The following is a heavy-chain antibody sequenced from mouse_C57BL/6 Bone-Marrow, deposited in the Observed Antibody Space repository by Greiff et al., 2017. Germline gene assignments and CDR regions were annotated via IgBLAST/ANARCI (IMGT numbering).Heavy chain of an antibody. D-gene: IGHD2-10*01. CDR3: ARGPTGAY. CDR2: IDPSDSYT. V-gene: IGHV1-59*01. Sequence: VQLQQPGAELVRPGTSVKLSCKASGYTFTSYWMHWVKQRPGQGLEWIGVIDPSDSYTNYNQKFKGKATLTVDTSSSTAYMQLSSLTSEDSAVYYCARGPTGAYWGQGTLVTVSA. J-gene: IGHJ3*01. CDR1: GYTFTSYW.